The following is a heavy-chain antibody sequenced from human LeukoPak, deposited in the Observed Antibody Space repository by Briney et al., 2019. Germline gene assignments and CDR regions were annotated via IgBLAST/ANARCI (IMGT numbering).Heavy chain of an antibody. CDR2: ISSSSSYI. J-gene: IGHJ4*02. D-gene: IGHD4-17*01. CDR1: GFTFSSYS. CDR3: AKLDGRGTVTTGNDY. Sequence: GGSLRLSCAASGFTFSSYSTNWVRQAPGKGLEWVSSISSSSSYIYYADSAKGRFTISRDNAKNSLYLQMNSLRAEDTAVYYCAKLDGRGTVTTGNDYWGQGTLVTVSS. V-gene: IGHV3-21*04.